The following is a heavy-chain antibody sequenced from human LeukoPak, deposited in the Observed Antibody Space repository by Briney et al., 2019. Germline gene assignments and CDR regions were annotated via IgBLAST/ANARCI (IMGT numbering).Heavy chain of an antibody. CDR3: AKGLAVAAPLAFYFDY. J-gene: IGHJ4*02. V-gene: IGHV3-23*01. Sequence: GGSLRLSCAASGFTFSSYAMSWVRQAPGKGLERVSAISGSGGSTYYADSVKGRFTISRDNSKNTLYLQMNSLRAEDTAVYYCAKGLAVAAPLAFYFDYWGQGTLVTVSS. D-gene: IGHD6-19*01. CDR1: GFTFSSYA. CDR2: ISGSGGST.